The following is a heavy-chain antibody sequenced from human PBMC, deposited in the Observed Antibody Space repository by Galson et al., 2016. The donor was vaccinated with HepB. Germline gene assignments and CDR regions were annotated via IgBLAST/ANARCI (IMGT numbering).Heavy chain of an antibody. J-gene: IGHJ4*02. CDR3: APYYYDRSGYYFRTQVYFDY. Sequence: PALVKPTQTLTLTCTFPGFSLSTSGVGVGWIRQPPGEALEWLALIYWDDDKRYSPSLKSRLTITKDTSKNQVVLTMTNMDPVDTATYYCAPYYYDRSGYYFRTQVYFDYWGQGTLVTVSS. CDR2: IYWDDDK. D-gene: IGHD3-22*01. CDR1: GFSLSTSGVG. V-gene: IGHV2-5*02.